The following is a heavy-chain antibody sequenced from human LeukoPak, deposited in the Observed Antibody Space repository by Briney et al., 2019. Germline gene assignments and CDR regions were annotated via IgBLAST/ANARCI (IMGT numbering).Heavy chain of an antibody. V-gene: IGHV3-23*01. J-gene: IGHJ3*02. CDR3: AKDPNGDYIGTFDI. D-gene: IGHD4-17*01. Sequence: GGSLRLSCTTSKFNFNSYGMTWVRQAPGKGLEWASSISGSGGSTQYAASVQGRFTISRDNSKNTLYLQMNSLRAEDTAVYYCAKDPNGDYIGTFDIWGQGTMVTVSS. CDR1: KFNFNSYG. CDR2: ISGSGGST.